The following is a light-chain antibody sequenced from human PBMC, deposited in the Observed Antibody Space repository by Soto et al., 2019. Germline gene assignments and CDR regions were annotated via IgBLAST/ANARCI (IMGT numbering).Light chain of an antibody. V-gene: IGKV3-20*01. CDR2: GAS. J-gene: IGKJ4*01. CDR1: ESFARTY. CDR3: QQYGASPLT. Sequence: EIVLTQSPGTLSLSPGERATLSCRASESFARTYLAWYQQKPGQAPRLLIHGASSRATGIPDRFSGSNSGTDFPLTISSLEPEDSAVYYCQQYGASPLTFGGGTKVEIK.